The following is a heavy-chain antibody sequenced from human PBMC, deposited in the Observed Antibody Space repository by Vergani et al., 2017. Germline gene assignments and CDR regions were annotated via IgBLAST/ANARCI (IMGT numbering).Heavy chain of an antibody. D-gene: IGHD6-19*01. CDR2: IYPSGII. V-gene: IGHV4-4*03. CDR1: GGSISSSNW. CDR3: ARSVAGTLGY. J-gene: IGHJ4*02. Sequence: QVQLQESGPGLVKPPGTLSLTCAVSGGSISSSNWWNWVRQPPGKGLEWIGEIYPSGIINYNPSLKSRVNISIDKSKNHFSLKLSSVTAADTAVYYCARSVAGTLGYWGQGTLVTVSS.